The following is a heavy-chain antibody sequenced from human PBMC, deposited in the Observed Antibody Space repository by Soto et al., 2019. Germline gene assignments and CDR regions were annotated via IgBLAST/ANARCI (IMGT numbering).Heavy chain of an antibody. V-gene: IGHV1-69*02. J-gene: IGHJ6*03. CDR2: IIPILGIA. D-gene: IGHD2-15*01. CDR3: ARSGYCSGGSCYRRYYYYYMDV. CDR1: GGTFSSYT. Sequence: ASVKVSCKASGGTFSSYTISWVRQAPGQGLEWMGRIIPILGIANYAQKFQGRVTITADKSTSTAYMELSSLRSEDTAVYYCARSGYCSGGSCYRRYYYYYMDVWGKGTTVTVSS.